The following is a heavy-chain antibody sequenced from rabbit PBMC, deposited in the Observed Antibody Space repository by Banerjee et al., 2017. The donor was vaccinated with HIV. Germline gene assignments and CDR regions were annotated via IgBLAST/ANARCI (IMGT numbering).Heavy chain of an antibody. CDR3: ARNRELDL. J-gene: IGHJ3*01. V-gene: IGHV1S45*01. CDR1: GFSFSSGYW. Sequence: EESGGDLVKPEGSLTLTCTASGFSFSSGYWICWVRQAPGKGLEWTGCIDIPSGISYYASWAKSRFTISKTSSTTVTLQMTSMAAADTTTYFCARNRELDLWGQGTLVTVS. CDR2: IDIPSGIS.